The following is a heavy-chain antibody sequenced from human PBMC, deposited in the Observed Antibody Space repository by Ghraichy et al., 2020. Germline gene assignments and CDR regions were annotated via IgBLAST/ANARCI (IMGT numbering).Heavy chain of an antibody. CDR2: IYYSGST. D-gene: IGHD3-22*01. CDR1: GGSISSYY. Sequence: SETLSLTCTASGGSISSYYWSWIRQPPGKGLEWIGYIYYSGSTNYNPSLKSRVTISVDTSKNQFSLELSSVTAADTATYYCARVIYDSSGYYYFDYWGQGTLVTVSS. V-gene: IGHV4-59*01. CDR3: ARVIYDSSGYYYFDY. J-gene: IGHJ4*02.